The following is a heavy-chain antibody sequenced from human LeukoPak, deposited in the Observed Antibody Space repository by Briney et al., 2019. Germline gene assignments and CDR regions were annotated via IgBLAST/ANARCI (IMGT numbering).Heavy chain of an antibody. D-gene: IGHD2-15*01. CDR2: VYYSGRT. CDR3: ARQGSAYYFDF. Sequence: SETLSLTCTVSGGSISSSSYYWGWIRQPPGKELQWIASVYYSGRTNYSPSPKSRITISVDTSEKQFSLQLNSVTAADTAVYYCARQGSAYYFDFWGQGLLVTVSS. CDR1: GGSISSSSYY. J-gene: IGHJ4*02. V-gene: IGHV4-39*01.